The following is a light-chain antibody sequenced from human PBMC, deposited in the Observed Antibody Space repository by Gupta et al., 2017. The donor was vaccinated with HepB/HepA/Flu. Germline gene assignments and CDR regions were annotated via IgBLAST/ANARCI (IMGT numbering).Light chain of an antibody. CDR2: GAS. CDR1: QSVSSN. J-gene: IGKJ5*01. V-gene: IGKV3-15*01. Sequence: EIVMTQSPATLSVSPGERATLSCRASQSVSSNLAWYQQKPGQAPRLLIYGASTRDTGIPARFSGSGSGKEFTLTISSRQSEDIAVYYCQQHNNWPFIALGQGTLLEI. CDR3: QQHNNWPFIA.